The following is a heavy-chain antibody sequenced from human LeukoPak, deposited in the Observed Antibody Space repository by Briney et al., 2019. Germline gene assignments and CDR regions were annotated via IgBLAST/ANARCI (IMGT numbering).Heavy chain of an antibody. CDR3: ARGKPTTTLRYFDWLLDDYYYYYYMDV. D-gene: IGHD3-9*01. J-gene: IGHJ6*03. V-gene: IGHV4-39*07. CDR1: GGSISSSSYY. CDR2: IYYSGST. Sequence: SETLSLTCTVSGGSISSSSYYWGWIRQPPGKGLEWIGSIYYSGSTYYNPSLKSRVTISVDTSGNQFSLKLSSVTAADTAVYYCARGKPTTTLRYFDWLLDDYYYYYYMDVWGKGTTVTVSS.